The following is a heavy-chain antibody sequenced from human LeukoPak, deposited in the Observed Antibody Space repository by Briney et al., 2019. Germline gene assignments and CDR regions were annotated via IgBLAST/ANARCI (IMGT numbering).Heavy chain of an antibody. D-gene: IGHD3-10*01. J-gene: IGHJ3*02. V-gene: IGHV4-34*01. CDR1: GGSFSDYY. CDR2: INHNGST. Sequence: PPETLSLTCAVYGGSFSDYYWSWIRQPPGKGLEWIGEINHNGSTNYNPSLKGRLTISVDTSKNQFSLKLSSLSAEDTAVYYCARTTMVRGVIINWGRSVWAFDIWGQGTMVTVSS. CDR3: ARTTMVRGVIINWGRSVWAFDI.